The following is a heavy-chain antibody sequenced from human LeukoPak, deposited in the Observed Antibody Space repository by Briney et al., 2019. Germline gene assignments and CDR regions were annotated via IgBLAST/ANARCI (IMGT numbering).Heavy chain of an antibody. CDR3: ARASRSITDL. CDR1: GFTFSSYS. J-gene: IGHJ5*02. V-gene: IGHV3-21*01. CDR2: ISSSSYI. Sequence: GGSLRLYCAASGFTFSSYSMNWVRQAPGKGLEWVSSISSSSYIYYADSVKGRFTISRDNAKNSLYLQMNSLRAEDTAVYYCARASRSITDLWGQGTLVTVSS. D-gene: IGHD5-12*01.